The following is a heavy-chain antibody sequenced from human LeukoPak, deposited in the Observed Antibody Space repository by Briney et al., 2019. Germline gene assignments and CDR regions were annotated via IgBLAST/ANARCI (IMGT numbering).Heavy chain of an antibody. Sequence: ASVKVSCKASGYTFTGYYMHWVRQAPGQGLEWMGWINPNSGGTNYAQKFQGRVTMTRDTSISTAYMELSRLRSDDTAVYYCARVYYYGSGSYLGYFDYWGQGTLVTVSS. CDR2: INPNSGGT. D-gene: IGHD3-10*01. J-gene: IGHJ4*02. V-gene: IGHV1-2*02. CDR3: ARVYYYGSGSYLGYFDY. CDR1: GYTFTGYY.